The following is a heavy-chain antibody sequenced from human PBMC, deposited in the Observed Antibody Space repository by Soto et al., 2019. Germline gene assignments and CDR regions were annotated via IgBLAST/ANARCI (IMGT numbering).Heavy chain of an antibody. CDR1: GGSISSYY. V-gene: IGHV4-59*08. D-gene: IGHD6-6*01. CDR3: ARTSSFEYSSSYWFDP. J-gene: IGHJ5*02. CDR2: IYYSGST. Sequence: SETLSLTCTVSGGSISSYYWSWIRQPPGKGLEWIGYIYYSGSTNYNPSLKSRVTISVDTSKNQFSPKLSSVTAADTAVYYCARTSSFEYSSSYWFDPWGQGTLVTVSS.